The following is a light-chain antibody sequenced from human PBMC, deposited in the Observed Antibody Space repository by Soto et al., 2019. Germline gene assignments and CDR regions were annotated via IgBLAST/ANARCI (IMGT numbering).Light chain of an antibody. CDR1: SSNIGSNT. CDR3: AAWDDSLNGYV. CDR2: FNI. V-gene: IGLV1-44*01. J-gene: IGLJ1*01. Sequence: QSVLSQQPSASGTPGQRVTISCSGSSSNIGSNTVSWYPQFPGTAPKLLIYFNIQRPSGVPDRFSGSKSGTSASLAISGLQSEDEADYYCAAWDDSLNGYVFGTGTKVTVL.